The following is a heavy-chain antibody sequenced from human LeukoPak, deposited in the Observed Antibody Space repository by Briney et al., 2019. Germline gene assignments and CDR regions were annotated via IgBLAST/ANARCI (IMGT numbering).Heavy chain of an antibody. J-gene: IGHJ4*02. D-gene: IGHD2-2*01. CDR1: GFTFDDYG. V-gene: IGHV3-20*04. Sequence: LTGGSLRLSCAASGFTFDDYGMSWVRQAQGKGLEWVSGIYWNGGSTVYEDSVKGRFTISRDNAKNSLYLQMNSLRAEDTAVYYCARDLEDIVVVPAAIGVFDYWGQGTLVTVSS. CDR2: IYWNGGST. CDR3: ARDLEDIVVVPAAIGVFDY.